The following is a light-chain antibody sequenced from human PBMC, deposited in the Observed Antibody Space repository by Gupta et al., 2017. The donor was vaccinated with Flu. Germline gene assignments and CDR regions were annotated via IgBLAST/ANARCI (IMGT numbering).Light chain of an antibody. Sequence: GGNNIGSKGVHWYQQMPGHAPVLVVYDDNDRPSGVPERFSGSNSGFTATLTISRVETGDEADYYCQVWDSSSDHQVFGGGTKLTVL. V-gene: IGLV3-21*02. CDR1: NIGSKG. CDR3: QVWDSSSDHQV. CDR2: DDN. J-gene: IGLJ3*02.